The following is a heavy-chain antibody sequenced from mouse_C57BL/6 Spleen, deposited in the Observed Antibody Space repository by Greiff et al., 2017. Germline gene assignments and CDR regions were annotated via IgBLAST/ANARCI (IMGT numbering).Heavy chain of an antibody. Sequence: VQLKQSGAELVRPGASVKLSCTASGFNIKDDYMHWVKQRPEQGLEWIGWIDPENGDTEYASKFQGQATITADTSSNTAYLQLSSLTSEGTAVYYCTEDYGAYWGQGTLVTVSA. CDR2: IDPENGDT. D-gene: IGHD2-4*01. CDR1: GFNIKDDY. CDR3: TEDYGAY. J-gene: IGHJ3*01. V-gene: IGHV14-4*01.